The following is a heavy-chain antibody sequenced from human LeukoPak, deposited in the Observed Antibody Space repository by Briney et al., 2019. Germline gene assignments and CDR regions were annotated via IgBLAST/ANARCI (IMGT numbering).Heavy chain of an antibody. Sequence: SETLSLTCTVSGGSISSYYWSWIRQPAGKGLEWIGRIYTSGSTNYNPSLKSRVTMSVDTSKNQFSLKLSSVTAADTAVYCCARVWNDFWSGYLHDAFDIWGQGTLVTVSS. CDR3: ARVWNDFWSGYLHDAFDI. J-gene: IGHJ3*02. V-gene: IGHV4-4*07. CDR2: IYTSGST. D-gene: IGHD3-3*01. CDR1: GGSISSYY.